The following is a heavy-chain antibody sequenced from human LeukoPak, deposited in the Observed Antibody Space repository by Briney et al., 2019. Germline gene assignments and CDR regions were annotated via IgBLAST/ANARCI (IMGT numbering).Heavy chain of an antibody. V-gene: IGHV3-48*03. D-gene: IGHD4-17*01. CDR3: ARSTVTNYFDY. CDR1: GFTFRDYE. J-gene: IGHJ4*02. Sequence: GGSLRLSCAASGFTFRDYEMNWVRQAPRKGLEWISYISASGSTIKYVDPVKGRFTISGDNAKNSLYLQMNSLRAEDTAVYYCARSTVTNYFDYWGQGTLVTVSS. CDR2: ISASGSTI.